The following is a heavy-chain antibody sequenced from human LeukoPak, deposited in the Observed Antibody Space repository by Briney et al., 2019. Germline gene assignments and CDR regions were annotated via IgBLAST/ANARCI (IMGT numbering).Heavy chain of an antibody. J-gene: IGHJ4*02. D-gene: IGHD3-22*01. CDR2: IYYSGST. CDR3: ARDSSGYFDY. CDR1: GGSISSGGYS. V-gene: IGHV4-31*03. Sequence: SETLSLTCTASGGSISSGGYSWGWIRQHPGKGLEWVGYIYYSGSTYYTPSLKSRVTISVDTSKNQFSLKLSSVTAAATAVYYCARDSSGYFDYWGQGTLVTVSS.